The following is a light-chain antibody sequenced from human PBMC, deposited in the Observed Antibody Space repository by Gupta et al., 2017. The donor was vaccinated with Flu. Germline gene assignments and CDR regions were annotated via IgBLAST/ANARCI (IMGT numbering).Light chain of an antibody. CDR2: AAS. CDR1: QSIRTY. Sequence: DIQMTPSPSPLSASVGDRITITCRASQSIRTYLDWYQVKPGKAPKLLIYAASSLQTGVPSRFSGSGSGTDFTLTISSLQPEDFATYYCQQSYGNPRTFGQGTKVEV. CDR3: QQSYGNPRT. V-gene: IGKV1-39*01. J-gene: IGKJ1*01.